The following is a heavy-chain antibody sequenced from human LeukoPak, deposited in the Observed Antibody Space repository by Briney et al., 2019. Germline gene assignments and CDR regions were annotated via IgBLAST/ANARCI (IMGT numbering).Heavy chain of an antibody. J-gene: IGHJ6*03. CDR3: AKGYGSGSYYSTTYYFFYMDV. D-gene: IGHD3-10*01. CDR1: GFTFRSSS. Sequence: GGSLRPPCTTSGFTFRSSSFNWVRQVPGKGLEWVASISSSGSYKYYADSVDGRFTISRDNAKDSLFLQMDSLRVEDTAVYFCAKGYGSGSYYSTTYYFFYMDVWGKGTTVTVSS. V-gene: IGHV3-21*01. CDR2: ISSSGSYK.